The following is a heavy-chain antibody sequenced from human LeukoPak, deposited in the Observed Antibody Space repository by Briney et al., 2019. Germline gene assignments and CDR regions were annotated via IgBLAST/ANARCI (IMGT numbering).Heavy chain of an antibody. CDR3: AGERGYRYGVDY. J-gene: IGHJ4*02. Sequence: PSETLSLTCTVSVGPISSYYWSWIRQPPGKGLEWIGYISYSGSPNFNPSGNTHYSPSLKSRVTISLDTSKNPFSLKLSSVTAADTAVYYCAGERGYRYGVDYWGQGSLVTVSS. D-gene: IGHD5-18*01. CDR1: VGPISSYY. V-gene: IGHV4-59*01. CDR2: ISYSGSPNFNPSGNT.